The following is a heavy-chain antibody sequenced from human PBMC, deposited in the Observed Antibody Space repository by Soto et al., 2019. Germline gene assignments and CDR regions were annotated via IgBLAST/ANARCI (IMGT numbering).Heavy chain of an antibody. Sequence: GASVKVSCKASGGTFSSYAISWVRQAPGQGLEWMGGIIPIFGTANYAQKFQGRVTITADESTSTAYMELSSLRSEDTAVYYCARTDIVVVVAATRTPYYYGMDVWGQGTTVTVSS. J-gene: IGHJ6*02. V-gene: IGHV1-69*13. CDR3: ARTDIVVVVAATRTPYYYGMDV. CDR2: IIPIFGTA. CDR1: GGTFSSYA. D-gene: IGHD2-15*01.